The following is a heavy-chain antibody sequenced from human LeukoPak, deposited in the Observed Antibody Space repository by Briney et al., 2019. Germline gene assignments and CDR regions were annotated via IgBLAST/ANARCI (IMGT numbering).Heavy chain of an antibody. J-gene: IGHJ4*02. D-gene: IGHD5-24*01. V-gene: IGHV3-21*01. CDR1: GFTFSSYS. Sequence: PGGSLRLSCAASGFTFSSYSVNWVRQAPGKGLEWVSSISSSSSYIYYADSVKGRFTISRDNAKNSLYLQMNSLRAEDTAVYYCARELQGWLHLDYWGQGTLVTVSS. CDR2: ISSSSSYI. CDR3: ARELQGWLHLDY.